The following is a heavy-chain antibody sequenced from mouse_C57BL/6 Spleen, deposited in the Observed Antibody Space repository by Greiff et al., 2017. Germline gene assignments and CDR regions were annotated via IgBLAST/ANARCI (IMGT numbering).Heavy chain of an antibody. V-gene: IGHV1-55*01. Sequence: VQLQQPGAELVKPGASVKMSCKASGYTFTSYWITWVKQRPGQGLEWIGDIYPGSGSTNYNEKFKSKATLTVDTSSSTAYMQLSSLTSEDSAVYYCALYVGHLYYAMDYWGQGTSVTVSS. CDR1: GYTFTSYW. CDR3: ALYVGHLYYAMDY. CDR2: IYPGSGST. J-gene: IGHJ4*01. D-gene: IGHD2-3*01.